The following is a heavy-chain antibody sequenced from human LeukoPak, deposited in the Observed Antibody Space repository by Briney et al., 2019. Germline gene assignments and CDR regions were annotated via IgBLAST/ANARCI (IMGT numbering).Heavy chain of an antibody. CDR2: INHSGST. V-gene: IGHV4-34*01. CDR1: GGSFSGYY. Sequence: PAETLSLTCAVYGGSFSGYYWSWIRQPPGKGLEWIGEINHSGSTNYNPSLKSRVTISVDTSKNQFSLKLSSVTAADTAVYYCARGSTYYDFWSGSLAGGFDYWGQGTLDTVSS. D-gene: IGHD3-3*01. J-gene: IGHJ4*02. CDR3: ARGSTYYDFWSGSLAGGFDY.